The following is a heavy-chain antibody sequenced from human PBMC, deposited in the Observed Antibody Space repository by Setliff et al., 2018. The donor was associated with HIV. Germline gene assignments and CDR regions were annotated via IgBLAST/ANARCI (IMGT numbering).Heavy chain of an antibody. D-gene: IGHD6-13*01. Sequence: LRLSCASSGFTFSDHYMDWVRQAPGKGLEWVGRTRNKANSYTTEYAASVKGRFTISRDDSKNSLYLQMNSLKTEDTAVYYCARERASSSWWHDAFDIWGQGTVVTVSS. V-gene: IGHV3-72*01. CDR3: ARERASSSWWHDAFDI. CDR2: TRNKANSYTT. CDR1: GFTFSDHY. J-gene: IGHJ3*02.